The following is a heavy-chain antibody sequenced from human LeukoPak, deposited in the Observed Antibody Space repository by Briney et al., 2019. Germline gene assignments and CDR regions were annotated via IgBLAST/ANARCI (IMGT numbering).Heavy chain of an antibody. V-gene: IGHV1-18*01. D-gene: IGHD3-10*01. CDR3: ARDAREVLLWFGEFFP. Sequence: ASEKVSCKASNYTFTNYGISWVRQAPGQGLEWMGWISGYNGKTNYAQKFHARVTMTADTSTSTAYMELRSLRSDDTAVYYCARDAREVLLWFGEFFPWGQGTLVTVSS. CDR1: NYTFTNYG. J-gene: IGHJ5*02. CDR2: ISGYNGKT.